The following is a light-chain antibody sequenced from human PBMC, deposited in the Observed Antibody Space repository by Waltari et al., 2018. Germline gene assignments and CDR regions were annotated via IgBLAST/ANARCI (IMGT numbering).Light chain of an antibody. CDR3: CSYAGSSTV. CDR1: SSHVGSYNL. V-gene: IGLV2-23*01. Sequence: QSALTQPASVSGSPGPSITLSCTGTSSHVGSYNLVSWYQQHPGKAPKLMIYEGSKRPSGVSNRFSGSKSGNTASLTISGLQAEDEADYYCCSYAGSSTVFGGGTKLTVL. J-gene: IGLJ2*01. CDR2: EGS.